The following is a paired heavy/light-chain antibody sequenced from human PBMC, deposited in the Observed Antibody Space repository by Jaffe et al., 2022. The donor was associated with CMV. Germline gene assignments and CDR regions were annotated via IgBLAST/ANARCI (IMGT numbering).Heavy chain of an antibody. D-gene: IGHD3-22*01. Sequence: EVQLVESGGTLARPGGSLRLSCSASGFNFHNAWMSWVRQAPGQGLEWVGRVKTKKDGGTVDYTVPVEGRFIISRDDSRSMLYLEMNSLRIEDTAVYYCTTGGYYDETGDFWGQGTLVTVST. CDR3: TTGGYYDETGDF. CDR1: GFNFHNAW. V-gene: IGHV3-15*02. J-gene: IGHJ4*02. CDR2: VKTKKDGGTV.
Light chain of an antibody. CDR1: ESLVHSDGNTY. CDR3: MQGTHWPRT. CDR2: KVS. J-gene: IGKJ1*01. V-gene: IGKV2-30*02. Sequence: DVTLTQSPLSLPVALGQPASISCRSTESLVHSDGNTYLNWFHQRPGQPPRRLIYKVSNRDLGVPDRFSGRGAGADFTLKISRVEAEDVGIYYCMQGTHWPRTFGQGTKVEIK.